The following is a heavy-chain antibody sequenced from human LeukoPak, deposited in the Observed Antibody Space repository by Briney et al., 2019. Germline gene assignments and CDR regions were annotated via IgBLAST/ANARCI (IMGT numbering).Heavy chain of an antibody. CDR2: INPNSGGT. CDR1: GYTFTGYY. D-gene: IGHD2-15*01. J-gene: IGHJ5*02. V-gene: IGHV1-2*02. CDR3: AGDRLSAATYRSTNWFDP. Sequence: ASVKVSCKASGYTFTGYYMHWVRQAPGQGLEWMGWINPNSGGTNYAQKFQGRVTMTRDTSISTAYMELSRLRSDDTAEYYCAGDRLSAATYRSTNWFDPWGQGTLVTVSS.